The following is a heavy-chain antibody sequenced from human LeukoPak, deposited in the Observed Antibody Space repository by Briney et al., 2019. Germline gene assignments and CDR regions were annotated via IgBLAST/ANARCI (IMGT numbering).Heavy chain of an antibody. CDR3: ARDIAVAATGGAFDY. D-gene: IGHD2-15*01. CDR1: GFTFDDYT. Sequence: GGSLRLSCAASGFTFDDYTMYWVRQPPGKGLEWVSLLTWNADRTYYADSVKGRFTISRDNSKNSLYLQMNSLKIEDTALYYCARDIAVAATGGAFDYWGQGTLVTASS. CDR2: LTWNADRT. J-gene: IGHJ4*02. V-gene: IGHV3-43*01.